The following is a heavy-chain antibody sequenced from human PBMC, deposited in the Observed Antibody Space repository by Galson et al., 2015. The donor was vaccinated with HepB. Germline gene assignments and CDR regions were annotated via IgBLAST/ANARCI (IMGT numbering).Heavy chain of an antibody. D-gene: IGHD3-22*01. CDR1: GYTFTSYA. V-gene: IGHV7-4-1*02. J-gene: IGHJ6*02. Sequence: SVKVSCKASGYTFTSYAMNWVRQAPGQGLEWMGWINTNTGNPTYAQGFTGRFVFSLDTSVSTAYLQISSLKAEDTAVYYCARVVAGHYDSSLLDVWGQGTTVTVSS. CDR2: INTNTGNP. CDR3: ARVVAGHYDSSLLDV.